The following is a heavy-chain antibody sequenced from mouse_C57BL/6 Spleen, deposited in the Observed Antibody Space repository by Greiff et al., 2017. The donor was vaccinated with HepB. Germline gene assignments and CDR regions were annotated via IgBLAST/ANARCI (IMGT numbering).Heavy chain of an antibody. CDR3: TTVRITTVVGPYFDY. CDR1: GFNIKDDY. D-gene: IGHD1-1*01. V-gene: IGHV14-4*01. Sequence: EVKLQESGAELVRPGASVKLSCTASGFNIKDDYMHWVKQRPEQGLEWIGWIDPENGDTEYASKFQGKATITADTSSNTAYLQLSSLTSEDPAVYYCTTVRITTVVGPYFDYWGQGTTLTVSS. J-gene: IGHJ2*01. CDR2: IDPENGDT.